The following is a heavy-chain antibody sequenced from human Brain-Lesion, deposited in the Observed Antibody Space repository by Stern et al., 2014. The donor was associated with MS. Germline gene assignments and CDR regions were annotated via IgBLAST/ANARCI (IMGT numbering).Heavy chain of an antibody. V-gene: IGHV4-39*01. D-gene: IGHD2-15*01. CDR3: AGEEDIRYCSGGSCTGNWFDP. J-gene: IGHJ5*02. CDR1: GGSVSSTSYA. CDR2: IYYSGNT. Sequence: VQLEESGPGLVKPSETLSLTCTVAGGSVSSTSYAWAWIRQPPGKGLEWIGTIYYSGNTYYSPSLKSRLTISLDTSKNPFSLPLSFVTAADTAVYYCAGEEDIRYCSGGSCTGNWFDPWGQGTLVTVSS.